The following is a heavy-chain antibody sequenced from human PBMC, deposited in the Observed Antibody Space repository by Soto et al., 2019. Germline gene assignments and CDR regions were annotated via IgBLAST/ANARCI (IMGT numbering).Heavy chain of an antibody. V-gene: IGHV1-18*01. CDR2: ISAYNGNT. Sequence: QVQLVQSGAEVKKPGASVKVSCKASGYTFTSYAISWVRQAPGQGLEWMGWISAYNGNTKYAQKLQGRVTMTTDTSTSTADMELMSLRSDDTAVYYCTRDHGGGITFEWGQGTLVTVSS. CDR3: TRDHGGGITFE. D-gene: IGHD3-16*01. CDR1: GYTFTSYA. J-gene: IGHJ4*02.